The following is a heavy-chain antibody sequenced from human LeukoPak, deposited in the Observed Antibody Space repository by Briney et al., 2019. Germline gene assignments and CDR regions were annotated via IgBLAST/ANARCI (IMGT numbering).Heavy chain of an antibody. Sequence: SETLSLTCAVYGGSFSGYYWSWIRQPPGKGLEWIGEINHSGSTNYNPSLKSRVTISVDTSKNQFSLKLSSVTAADTAVYYCARLFYFAYWGQGTLVTVSS. V-gene: IGHV4-34*01. CDR1: GGSFSGYY. CDR2: INHSGST. CDR3: ARLFYFAY. J-gene: IGHJ4*02.